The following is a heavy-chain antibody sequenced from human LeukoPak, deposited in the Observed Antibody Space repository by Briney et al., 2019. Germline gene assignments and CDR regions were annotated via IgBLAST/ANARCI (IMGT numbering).Heavy chain of an antibody. D-gene: IGHD4-17*01. V-gene: IGHV1-69*05. CDR3: ASGKYGLRSWFDP. Sequence: SVRVSCKASGGTFNRYAVTWVRQAPGQGLEWLGGIIPIFGTANYAQKFQGRVTITTDESTNTAYMELTSLTSEDTAVYYCASGKYGLRSWFDPWGQGTLVTVSS. J-gene: IGHJ5*02. CDR1: GGTFNRYA. CDR2: IIPIFGTA.